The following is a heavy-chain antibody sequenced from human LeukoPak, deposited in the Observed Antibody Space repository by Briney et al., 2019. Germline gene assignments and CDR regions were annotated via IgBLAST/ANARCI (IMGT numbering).Heavy chain of an antibody. Sequence: SQTLSLTCAVSGGSIRSGSYYWNWIRQPAGKGLEWIGRMYTSGTTNYNPSLKSRVTISVDTSKNQFSLKLSSVTAADTAVYYCARTASGYYLFDYWGQGTLVTVSS. J-gene: IGHJ4*02. D-gene: IGHD3-22*01. CDR2: MYTSGTT. CDR3: ARTASGYYLFDY. CDR1: GGSIRSGSYY. V-gene: IGHV4-61*02.